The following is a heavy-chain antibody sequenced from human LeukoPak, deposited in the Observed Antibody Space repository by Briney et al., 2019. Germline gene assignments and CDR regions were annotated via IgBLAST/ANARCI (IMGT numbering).Heavy chain of an antibody. CDR1: GGSISSSSYY. J-gene: IGHJ6*03. V-gene: IGHV4-39*01. CDR2: IYYSGST. D-gene: IGHD6-19*01. CDR3: ARKLLEEQWLAFYNYMDV. Sequence: SETLSLTCTVSGGSISSSSYYWGWIRQPPGKGLEWIGSIYYSGSTYYNPSLKSRVTISVDTSKNQFSLKLSSVTAADTAVYYCARKLLEEQWLAFYNYMDVWAKGPRSPSP.